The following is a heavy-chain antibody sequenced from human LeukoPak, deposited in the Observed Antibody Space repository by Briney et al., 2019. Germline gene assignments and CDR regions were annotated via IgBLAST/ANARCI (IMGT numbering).Heavy chain of an antibody. Sequence: PGGSLRLSCTASGFTFSRHWISWVRQTPGKGLEWVANIKEDGSEQYYVDSVKGRFTMSRDNAKSSLYLQMSNLRAEDTAVYFCARGGGLDVWGQGATVTVSS. J-gene: IGHJ6*02. CDR1: GFTFSRHW. CDR3: ARGGGLDV. V-gene: IGHV3-7*03. CDR2: IKEDGSEQ. D-gene: IGHD3-16*01.